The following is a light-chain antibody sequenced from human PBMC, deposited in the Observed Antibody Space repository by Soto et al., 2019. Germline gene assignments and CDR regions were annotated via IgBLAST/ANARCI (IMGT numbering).Light chain of an antibody. Sequence: EIVLTQSPATLSLSPGERATLSCRASQSVSSYLAWYQQQPGQPPRLLIYDASSRATASPTRFSGIGSGTDFTLTISSLEPEDFAVYYCQQRSNWLTFGGGTKVEIK. CDR3: QQRSNWLT. CDR2: DAS. V-gene: IGKV3-11*01. J-gene: IGKJ4*01. CDR1: QSVSSY.